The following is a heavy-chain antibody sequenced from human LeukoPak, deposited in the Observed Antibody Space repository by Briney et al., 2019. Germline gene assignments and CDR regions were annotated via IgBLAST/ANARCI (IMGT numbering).Heavy chain of an antibody. Sequence: SETLSLTCAVYGGSFSGDYWSWIRPPPGKGLEWIGEINHSGSTNYNPSLKSRVTISVDTSKNQFSLRLSSVTAADTAVYYCARWEGGSYYDFDYWGQGTLVTVSS. V-gene: IGHV4-34*01. CDR2: INHSGST. CDR1: GGSFSGDY. J-gene: IGHJ4*02. D-gene: IGHD1-26*01. CDR3: ARWEGGSYYDFDY.